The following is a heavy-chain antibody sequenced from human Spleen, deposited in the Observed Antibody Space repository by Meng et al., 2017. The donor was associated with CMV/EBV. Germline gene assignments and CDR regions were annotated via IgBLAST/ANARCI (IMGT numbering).Heavy chain of an antibody. CDR2: IRYDEKTK. V-gene: IGHV3-30*02. Sequence: GESLKISCATSGLNFKIYGMHWVRQLPGKGLEWVAFIRYDEKTKYYADSVKGRFTISRDNSKNTLYLQMNSLRTEDTAVYYCARDSGGEFDYWGQGTLVTVSS. D-gene: IGHD3-16*01. J-gene: IGHJ4*02. CDR1: GLNFKIYG. CDR3: ARDSGGEFDY.